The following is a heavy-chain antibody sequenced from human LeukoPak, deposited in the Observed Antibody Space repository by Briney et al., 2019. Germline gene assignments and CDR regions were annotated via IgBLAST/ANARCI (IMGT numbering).Heavy chain of an antibody. V-gene: IGHV3-23*01. J-gene: IGHJ4*02. CDR1: GFTFSSYG. D-gene: IGHD3-10*01. CDR2: ISGSGGST. Sequence: GGSLRLSCAASGFTFSSYGMSWVRQAPGKGLEWVSAISGSGGSTYYADSVKGRFTISRDNSKNTLYLQMNSLRAEDTAVYYCAKQSGSLNGFDYWGQGTLVTVSS. CDR3: AKQSGSLNGFDY.